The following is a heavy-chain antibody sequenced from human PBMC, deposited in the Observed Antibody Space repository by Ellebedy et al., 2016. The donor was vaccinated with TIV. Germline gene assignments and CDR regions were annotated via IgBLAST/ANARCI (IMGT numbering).Heavy chain of an antibody. CDR2: INHSGST. CDR3: ARQSLTALDY. CDR1: GGSISSSSYY. Sequence: SETLSLTXTVSGGSISSSSYYWGWIRQPPGKGLEWIGEINHSGSTNYNPSLKSRVTISVDTSKNQFSLKLSSVTAADTAVYYCARQSLTALDYWGQGTLVTVSS. D-gene: IGHD1-26*01. J-gene: IGHJ4*02. V-gene: IGHV4-39*07.